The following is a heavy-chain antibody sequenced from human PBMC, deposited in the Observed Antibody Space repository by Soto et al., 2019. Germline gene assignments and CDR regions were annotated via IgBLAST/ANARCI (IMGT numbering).Heavy chain of an antibody. CDR2: ISSSSSYI. D-gene: IGHD2-15*01. CDR3: AREGDCSGGSCYYPSPRDDY. CDR1: GFTFSSYS. V-gene: IGHV3-21*01. J-gene: IGHJ4*02. Sequence: GGSLRLSCAASGFTFSSYSMNWVRQAPGKGLEWVSSISSSSSYIYYADSVKGRFTISRDNAKNSMYLQMNSLRAEDTAVYYCAREGDCSGGSCYYPSPRDDYWGQGTLVTVSS.